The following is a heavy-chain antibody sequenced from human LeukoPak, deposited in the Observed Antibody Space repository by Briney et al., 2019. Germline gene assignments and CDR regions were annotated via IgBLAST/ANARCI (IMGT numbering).Heavy chain of an antibody. CDR1: GYTFTGYY. Sequence: ASVKVSCKASGYTFTGYYMHWVRQAPGQGLEWMGWINPNSGGTNYAQKFQGRVTMTRDTSISTAYMELSRLRSDDTAVYYCARGRGIIQYYDFWSGYHVWFDPWGQGTLVTVSS. D-gene: IGHD3-3*01. CDR3: ARGRGIIQYYDFWSGYHVWFDP. CDR2: INPNSGGT. J-gene: IGHJ5*02. V-gene: IGHV1-2*02.